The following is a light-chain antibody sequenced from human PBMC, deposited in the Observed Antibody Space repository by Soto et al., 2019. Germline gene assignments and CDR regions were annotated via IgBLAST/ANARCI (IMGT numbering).Light chain of an antibody. CDR1: SSNIGNNF. Sequence: QSVLTQPPSVSAAPGQKVTISCSGSSSNIGNNFVSWYQQLPGTAPKLLIYDNNKRSSGIPDRFSGSKSGTSATLGITGLQTGDEADYYCGTWDTSLSAVVFGGGTKVTVL. CDR2: DNN. J-gene: IGLJ2*01. CDR3: GTWDTSLSAVV. V-gene: IGLV1-51*01.